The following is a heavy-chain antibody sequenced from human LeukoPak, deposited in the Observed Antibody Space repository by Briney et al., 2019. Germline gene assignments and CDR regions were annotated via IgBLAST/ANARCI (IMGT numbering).Heavy chain of an antibody. Sequence: SSETLSLTCTVSGGSISSYYWSWIRQPPGKGLEWIGYIYYSGSTNYNPSLKSRVTISVDTSKNQFSLKLSSVTAADTAVYYCARGPYIGAFDIWGQGTMVTVSS. D-gene: IGHD5-12*01. CDR1: GGSISSYY. CDR2: IYYSGST. V-gene: IGHV4-59*01. J-gene: IGHJ3*02. CDR3: ARGPYIGAFDI.